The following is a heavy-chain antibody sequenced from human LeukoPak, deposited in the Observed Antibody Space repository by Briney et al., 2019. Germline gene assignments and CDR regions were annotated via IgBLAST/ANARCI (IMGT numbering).Heavy chain of an antibody. J-gene: IGHJ4*02. CDR2: ISSSSSYI. D-gene: IGHD6-13*01. CDR1: GFTFSSYS. CDR3: ALVRGRPHSY. V-gene: IGHV3-21*01. Sequence: GGSVRLSCAASGFTFSSYSISWVRQAPGKGLEWVSSISSSSSYIYHADSVKGRFTISRDNAKNSLYLQMNSLRAEDTAVYYCALVRGRPHSYWGQGTLVTVSS.